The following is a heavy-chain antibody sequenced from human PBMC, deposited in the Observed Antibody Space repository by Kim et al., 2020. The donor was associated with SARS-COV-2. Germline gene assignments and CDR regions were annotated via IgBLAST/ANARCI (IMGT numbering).Heavy chain of an antibody. V-gene: IGHV4-39*01. Sequence: SETLSLTCTVSGGSISSSSYYWGWIRQPPGKGLEWIGSIYYSGSTYYNPSLKSRVTISVDTSKNQFSLKLSSVTAADTAVYYCARHDEHGGNGNHDAFDIWGQGTMVTVSS. CDR1: GGSISSSSYY. J-gene: IGHJ3*02. CDR2: IYYSGST. D-gene: IGHD2-15*01. CDR3: ARHDEHGGNGNHDAFDI.